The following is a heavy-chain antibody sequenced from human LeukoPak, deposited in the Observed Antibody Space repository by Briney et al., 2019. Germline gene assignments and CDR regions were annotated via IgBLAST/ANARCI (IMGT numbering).Heavy chain of an antibody. CDR1: GFTFSIYS. D-gene: IGHD3-3*01. CDR3: APGRFRYGMDV. V-gene: IGHV3-48*01. Sequence: GGSLRLSCAASGFTFSIYSMNWVRQAPGKGLEWVSYITSDSTTIHYADSVKGRFTISRDNSKNTLCLQMNSLRAEDTAVYYCAPGRFRYGMDVWGQGTTVTVSS. J-gene: IGHJ6*02. CDR2: ITSDSTTI.